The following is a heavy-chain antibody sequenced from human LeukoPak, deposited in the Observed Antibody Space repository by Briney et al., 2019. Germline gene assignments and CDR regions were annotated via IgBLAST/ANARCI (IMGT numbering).Heavy chain of an antibody. D-gene: IGHD3-3*01. V-gene: IGHV4-39*01. Sequence: SETLSLTCSVSGGSINSNNYYWGWIRQPPGKGLVWIGSIYYSGSTYYSPSLKSRVTISGDTSKNQSSLKLSSVTAADTAVYYWARGRRITIFVVVSYYYYYMDVWGKGTTVTVSS. CDR3: ARGRRITIFVVVSYYYYYMDV. CDR2: IYYSGST. J-gene: IGHJ6*03. CDR1: GGSINSNNYY.